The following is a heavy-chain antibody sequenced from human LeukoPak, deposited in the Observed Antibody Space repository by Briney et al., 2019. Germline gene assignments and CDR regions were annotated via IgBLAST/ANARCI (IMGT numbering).Heavy chain of an antibody. CDR2: MSGSGDTT. CDR3: AKLAGISGWYVYYFDY. D-gene: IGHD6-19*01. J-gene: IGHJ4*02. V-gene: IGHV3-23*01. CDR1: GFTFGTQA. Sequence: AGGSLRLSCAASGFTFGTQAMTWVGQAPGKGLEWVSGMSGSGDTTYYADSVKGRFTISRDNSKNTLFLQMNSLRAEDTAVYYCAKLAGISGWYVYYFDYWGQGTLVTVS.